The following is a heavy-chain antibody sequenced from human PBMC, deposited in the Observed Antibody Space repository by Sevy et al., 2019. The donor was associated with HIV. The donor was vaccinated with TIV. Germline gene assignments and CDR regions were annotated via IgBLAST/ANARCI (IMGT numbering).Heavy chain of an antibody. V-gene: IGHV1-2*02. J-gene: IGHJ5*02. Sequence: ASVKVSCKASGYTFTGYYIYWVRQAPGQGLEWMGWINPNSGGTNYAQKFQGRVTMTTDTSINTAYMELSRLRSDDTAVYYCARDAQLWPYNWLDPRGQGTLVTVSS. CDR1: GYTFTGYY. D-gene: IGHD5-18*01. CDR3: ARDAQLWPYNWLDP. CDR2: INPNSGGT.